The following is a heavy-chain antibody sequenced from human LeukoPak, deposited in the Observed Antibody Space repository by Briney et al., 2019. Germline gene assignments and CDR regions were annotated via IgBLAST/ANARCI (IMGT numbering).Heavy chain of an antibody. J-gene: IGHJ4*02. CDR2: IYYSGST. V-gene: IGHV4-59*11. Sequence: SETLSLTCTVSGGSISSHYWSWIRQPPGKGLEWIGYIYYSGSTNYNPSLKGRVTISVDTSKNQFSLKLSSVTAADTAVYYCARGRADGVCYSWGQGTLVTVSS. CDR3: ARGRADGVCYS. CDR1: GGSISSHY. D-gene: IGHD2-8*01.